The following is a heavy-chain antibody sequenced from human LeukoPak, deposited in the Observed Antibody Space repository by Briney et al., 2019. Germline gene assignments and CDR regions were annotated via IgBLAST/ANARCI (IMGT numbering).Heavy chain of an antibody. CDR1: GGTFSSYA. V-gene: IGHV1-69*13. CDR2: IIPIFGTA. CDR3: ARIVVPAATHYGMDV. D-gene: IGHD2-2*01. Sequence: SVKVSCTASGGTFSSYAISWVRQAPGQGLEWMGGIIPIFGTANYAQKFQGRVTITADESTSTAYMELSSLRSEDTAVYYCARIVVPAATHYGMDVWGQGTTVTVSS. J-gene: IGHJ6*02.